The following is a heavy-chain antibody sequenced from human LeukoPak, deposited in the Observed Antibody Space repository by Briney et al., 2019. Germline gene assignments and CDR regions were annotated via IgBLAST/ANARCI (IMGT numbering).Heavy chain of an antibody. CDR3: AKEMGFCSGGSCYRWFDS. D-gene: IGHD2-15*01. J-gene: IGHJ5*01. CDR2: ISTSSITK. Sequence: GGSLRLSCAASGFTFSTYSMSWVRQAPGKGPEWLSYISTSSITKYYADSVKGRFTISRDDAKNSLSLQMNSLRADDTAVYYCAKEMGFCSGGSCYRWFDSWGQGTLVAVSS. CDR1: GFTFSTYS. V-gene: IGHV3-48*01.